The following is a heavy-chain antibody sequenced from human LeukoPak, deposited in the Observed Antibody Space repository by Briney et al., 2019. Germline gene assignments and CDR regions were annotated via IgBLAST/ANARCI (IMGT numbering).Heavy chain of an antibody. Sequence: SETLSLTYTVSGGSISSYYWSWIRQPPGKGLEWIGYIYYSGSTNYNPSLKSRVTISVDTSKNQFSLKLSSVTAADTAVYYCARDRGTMVRGVSNYYYYYMDVWGKGTTVTISS. CDR1: GGSISSYY. J-gene: IGHJ6*03. V-gene: IGHV4-59*01. D-gene: IGHD3-10*01. CDR3: ARDRGTMVRGVSNYYYYYMDV. CDR2: IYYSGST.